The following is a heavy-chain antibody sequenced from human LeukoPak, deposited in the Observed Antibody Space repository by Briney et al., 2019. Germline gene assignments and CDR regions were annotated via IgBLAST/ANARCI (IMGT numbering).Heavy chain of an antibody. CDR1: GGSISSYY. CDR2: TYYSGST. Sequence: SETLSLTCTVSGGSISSYYWSWIRQPPGKGLEWIGYTYYSGSTNYNPSLKSRVTISVDTSKNQFSLKLSSVTAADTAVYYCARGPNYYDSSGLGYWGQGTLVTVSS. CDR3: ARGPNYYDSSGLGY. V-gene: IGHV4-59*01. J-gene: IGHJ4*02. D-gene: IGHD3-22*01.